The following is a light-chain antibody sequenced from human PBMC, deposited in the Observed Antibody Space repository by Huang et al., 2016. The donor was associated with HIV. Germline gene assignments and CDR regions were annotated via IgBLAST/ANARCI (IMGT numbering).Light chain of an antibody. Sequence: EVVMTQSPVTLSVSPGERATLSCRARRSLSSTLAWYQQKLGQAPRLLIYGTSTRATGIPARFSGTGSGTEFTLTISSLQSEDFAVYYCQQYNNWPPAFGQGTKVEIK. CDR1: RSLSST. J-gene: IGKJ1*01. V-gene: IGKV3-15*01. CDR3: QQYNNWPPA. CDR2: GTS.